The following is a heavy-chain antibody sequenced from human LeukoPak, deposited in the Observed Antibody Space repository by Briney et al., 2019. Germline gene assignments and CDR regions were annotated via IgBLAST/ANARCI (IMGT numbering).Heavy chain of an antibody. D-gene: IGHD5-18*01. J-gene: IGHJ4*02. Sequence: GESLKISCKGSGYSFTNYWIGWVRQMPGKGLEWMGNIYPGDSDTPYSPSFQGQVTITADKSISTAYLQWSSLKASDTAMYYCARGEKRKKIQPYFDYWGQGTLVTVSS. V-gene: IGHV5-51*01. CDR3: ARGEKRKKIQPYFDY. CDR1: GYSFTNYW. CDR2: IYPGDSDT.